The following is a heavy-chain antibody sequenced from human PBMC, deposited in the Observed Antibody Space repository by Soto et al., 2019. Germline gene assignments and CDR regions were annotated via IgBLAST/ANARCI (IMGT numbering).Heavy chain of an antibody. CDR2: INSDGSRI. CDR3: VRDIR. J-gene: IGHJ4*02. CDR1: GFTFSSQW. V-gene: IGHV3-74*01. Sequence: EVQLVESGGGLVQPGGSLRLSCAASGFTFSSQWMYWVRQSPGKGPVWVSYINSDGSRIAYADSVKGRFTISRDNAKNTLYLQMTSLRVEHTAVYYCVRDIRWGRGTLVTVSS.